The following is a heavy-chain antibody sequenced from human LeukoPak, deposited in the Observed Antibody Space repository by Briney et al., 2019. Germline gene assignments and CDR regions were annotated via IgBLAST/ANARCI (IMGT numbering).Heavy chain of an antibody. CDR1: GGSFSGYY. D-gene: IGHD3-22*01. J-gene: IGHJ4*02. V-gene: IGHV4-34*01. Sequence: SETLSLTCAVYGGSFSGYYWSWIRQPPGKGLEWIGEINHSGSTNYNPSLKSRVTKSVDTSKNQFSLKLSSVTAADTAVYYCARGLRLYYYDSSGYYPDWGQGTLVTVSS. CDR3: ARGLRLYYYDSSGYYPD. CDR2: INHSGST.